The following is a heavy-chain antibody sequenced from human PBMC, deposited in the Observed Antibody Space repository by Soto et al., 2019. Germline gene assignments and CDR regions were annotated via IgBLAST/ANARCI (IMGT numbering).Heavy chain of an antibody. J-gene: IGHJ4*02. CDR1: GGSMISYY. CDR3: ARMYYHILTDYYFDY. Sequence: SETLSLTCTVSGGSMISYYWSWIRQPPGRGLEWIGFIYYAGSTKYNPSLNSRVTISVDTSKNQFSLKLSSVTAADTAVYYCARMYYHILTDYYFDYWGRGTLVTVSS. D-gene: IGHD3-9*01. CDR2: IYYAGST. V-gene: IGHV4-59*12.